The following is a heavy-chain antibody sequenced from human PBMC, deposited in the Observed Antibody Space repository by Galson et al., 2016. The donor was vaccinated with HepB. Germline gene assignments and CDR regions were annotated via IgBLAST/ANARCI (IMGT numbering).Heavy chain of an antibody. D-gene: IGHD2-15*01. CDR1: GGSFRGFY. V-gene: IGHV4-34*01. CDR2: MDHSGRS. CDR3: VQGPRNVDVGVAATPIQIDAFDI. J-gene: IGHJ3*02. Sequence: SETLSLTCAVHGGSFRGFYWTWIRQSPGKGLEWIGEMDHSGRSNYNPSLKSRVTILVETSKNQLSLKMNSVTAADTALYYCVQGPRNVDVGVAATPIQIDAFDIWAQGTMVIVSS.